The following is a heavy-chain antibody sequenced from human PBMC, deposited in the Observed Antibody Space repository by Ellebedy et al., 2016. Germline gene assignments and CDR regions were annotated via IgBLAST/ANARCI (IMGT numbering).Heavy chain of an antibody. CDR3: ARQPVVAPLCDY. Sequence: SETLSLTXSVSGDSFSTNDFFWSWIRQPPGKGLEWIGYIRHSGKTYYNPSLESRASMSMDTSKNHFVLRLSSVTATDTAVYYCARQPVVAPLCDYWGQGSLVTVS. J-gene: IGHJ4*02. CDR1: GDSFSTNDFF. V-gene: IGHV4-30-4*01. CDR2: IRHSGKT. D-gene: IGHD1-14*01.